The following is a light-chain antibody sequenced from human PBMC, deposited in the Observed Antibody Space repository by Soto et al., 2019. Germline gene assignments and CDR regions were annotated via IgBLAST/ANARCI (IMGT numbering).Light chain of an antibody. CDR1: SGMNVGTYS. V-gene: IGLV5-45*03. J-gene: IGLJ3*02. Sequence: QPVLTQPSSLSASPGASASLTCTLRSGMNVGTYSIYWYQQKPGSPPHYLVRYKSDSDKQQGSGVPSRFSGSKDASANAGILLIYGLQYEDEADYYCMIWHSSAWVFGGGTKVTVL. CDR2: YKSDSDK. CDR3: MIWHSSAWV.